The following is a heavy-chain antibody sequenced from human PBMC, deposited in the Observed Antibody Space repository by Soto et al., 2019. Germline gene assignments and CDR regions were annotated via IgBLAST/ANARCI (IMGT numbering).Heavy chain of an antibody. CDR3: ARDGIAAAGYYYYGMDV. J-gene: IGHJ6*02. V-gene: IGHV1-69*13. D-gene: IGHD6-13*01. Sequence: SVKFSCKASGGTFSSYAISWVRQAPGQGLEWMGGIIPIFGTANYAQKFQGRVTITADESTSTAYMELSSLRSEDTAVYYCARDGIAAAGYYYYGMDVWGQGTTVTVSS. CDR2: IIPIFGTA. CDR1: GGTFSSYA.